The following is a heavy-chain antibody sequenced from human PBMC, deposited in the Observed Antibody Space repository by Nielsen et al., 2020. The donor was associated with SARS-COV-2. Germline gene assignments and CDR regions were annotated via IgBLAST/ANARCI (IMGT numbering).Heavy chain of an antibody. Sequence: GESLKISCAASGFTFSSYAMNWVRQAPGKGLEWVSSISGSGGRTYYADSVTGRFTISRDNSKNTLYLQMNSLRAEDTAVYYCAKPLYGDYRHPFDYWGQGTLVTVSS. D-gene: IGHD4-17*01. CDR3: AKPLYGDYRHPFDY. CDR1: GFTFSSYA. CDR2: ISGSGGRT. V-gene: IGHV3-23*01. J-gene: IGHJ4*02.